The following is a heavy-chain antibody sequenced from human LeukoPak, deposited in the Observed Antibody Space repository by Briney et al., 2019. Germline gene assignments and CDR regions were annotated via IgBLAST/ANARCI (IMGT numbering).Heavy chain of an antibody. CDR2: ISAYNGNT. V-gene: IGHV1-18*01. D-gene: IGHD6-19*01. J-gene: IGHJ4*02. Sequence: ASVKVSCKASGYTFTSYGISWVRQAPGQGLEWMGWISAYNGNTNYAQKLQGRVTMTTDTSTSTAYMELRSLRSDDTAVYYCARDLPGYSSGWPYYYFDYWGQGTLVTVSS. CDR1: GYTFTSYG. CDR3: ARDLPGYSSGWPYYYFDY.